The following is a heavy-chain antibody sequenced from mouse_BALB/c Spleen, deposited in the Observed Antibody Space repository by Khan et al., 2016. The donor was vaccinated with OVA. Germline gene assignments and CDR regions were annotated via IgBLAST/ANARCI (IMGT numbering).Heavy chain of an antibody. CDR2: INTETGEP. Sequence: QIQLVQSGPELKKPGETVKLSCKASGYTFTDYSMHWVKQAPGKGLKWMGWINTETGEPTYADDFKGRFAFSLETSASTAYLQINNLKNEDTATYSSAGRKRWYFDVWGAGTTVTVSS. CDR1: GYTFTDYS. V-gene: IGHV9-2-1*01. J-gene: IGHJ1*01. CDR3: AGRKRWYFDV.